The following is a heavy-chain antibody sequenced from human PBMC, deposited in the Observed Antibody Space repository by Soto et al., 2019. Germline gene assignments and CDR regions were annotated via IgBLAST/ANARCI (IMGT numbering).Heavy chain of an antibody. CDR3: RRGVAARWYFDN. J-gene: IGHJ4*02. Sequence: SVKVSCKASGGTFSSYAISWVRQAPGQGLEWMGGIIPIFGTANYAQKFQGRVTITADESTSTAYMELSSLRSEETAVNYCRRGVAARWYFDNWGQGTLVTVSS. CDR1: GGTFSSYA. CDR2: IIPIFGTA. V-gene: IGHV1-69*13. D-gene: IGHD2-15*01.